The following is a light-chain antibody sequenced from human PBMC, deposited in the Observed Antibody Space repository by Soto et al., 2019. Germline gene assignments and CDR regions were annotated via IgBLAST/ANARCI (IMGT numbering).Light chain of an antibody. V-gene: IGLV2-11*01. Sequence: QSVLTQPRSVSGSPGQSVTISCTGTSSDVGGYNYVSWYQQHPGIAPKLMIYDVSKRPSGVPDRFSGSKSGNTASLTISGLQAEDEADYYCCSYAGSYTSYVFGTGTKLTVL. J-gene: IGLJ1*01. CDR2: DVS. CDR3: CSYAGSYTSYV. CDR1: SSDVGGYNY.